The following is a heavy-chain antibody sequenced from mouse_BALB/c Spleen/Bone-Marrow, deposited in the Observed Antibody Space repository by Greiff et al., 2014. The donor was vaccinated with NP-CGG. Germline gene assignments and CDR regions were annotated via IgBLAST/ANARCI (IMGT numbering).Heavy chain of an antibody. CDR1: GFTFSSFG. V-gene: IGHV5-6*01. CDR2: ISSGGSNT. CDR3: ARHQRYYAMDY. J-gene: IGHJ4*01. Sequence: VPLKESGGDLVKPGGSLKLSCAASGFTFSSFGLSWGRPTPDKRLGVVATISSGGSNTYYPDSVKGRFTISRDNAKNTLYLQMSSLKSEDTAMYYCARHQRYYAMDYWGQGTSVTVSS.